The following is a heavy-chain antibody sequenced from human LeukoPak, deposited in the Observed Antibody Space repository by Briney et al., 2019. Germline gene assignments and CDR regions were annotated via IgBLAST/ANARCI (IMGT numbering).Heavy chain of an antibody. D-gene: IGHD6-19*01. CDR2: IYYTGST. CDR3: AREQWLVPHYFDY. CDR1: GGSISNYY. Sequence: SETLSLTCTVSGGSISNYYWSWIRQPPGKGLEWIGYIYYTGSTDYNPSLKSRVTISVDTSKNQFSLKLTSVTAADTAVYYCAREQWLVPHYFDYWGQGTLVTVSS. V-gene: IGHV4-59*01. J-gene: IGHJ4*02.